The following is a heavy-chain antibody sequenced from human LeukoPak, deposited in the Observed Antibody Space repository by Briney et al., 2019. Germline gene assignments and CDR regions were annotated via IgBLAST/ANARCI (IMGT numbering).Heavy chain of an antibody. D-gene: IGHD3-22*01. CDR3: AKGEERITMTARHYGMDA. Sequence: GGSLRLSCAASGFTFSSYAMSWVRQAPGKGLEWVSAISGSGGSTYYADSVKGRFTISRDKSKNTLYLQMNSLRAEDTAVYYCAKGEERITMTARHYGMDAWGQGTTVTVSS. CDR1: GFTFSSYA. CDR2: ISGSGGST. V-gene: IGHV3-23*01. J-gene: IGHJ6*02.